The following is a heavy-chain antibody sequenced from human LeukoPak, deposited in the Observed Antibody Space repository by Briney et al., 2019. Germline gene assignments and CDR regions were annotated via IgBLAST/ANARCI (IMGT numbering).Heavy chain of an antibody. Sequence: GGSLRLSCAASGFTFSSYAMHWVRQAPGKGLEWVAVISYDGSNKYYADSVKGRFTISRDNSKNTLYLQMNSPRAEDTAVYYCARVVRDRYYGMDVWGQGTTVTVSS. V-gene: IGHV3-30-3*01. D-gene: IGHD2-21*01. CDR1: GFTFSSYA. CDR3: ARVVRDRYYGMDV. CDR2: ISYDGSNK. J-gene: IGHJ6*02.